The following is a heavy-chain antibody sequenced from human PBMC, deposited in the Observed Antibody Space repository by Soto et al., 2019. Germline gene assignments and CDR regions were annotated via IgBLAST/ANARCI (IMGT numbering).Heavy chain of an antibody. J-gene: IGHJ4*02. CDR1: GYIFTSYW. CDR2: IYPGDSDT. D-gene: IGHD3-10*01. Sequence: GESLKISCKGSGYIFTSYWIGWVRQMPGKGLEWIGIIYPGDSDTTYSPSFQGQVTISVDKSISTAYLQWSSLKASDTAMYYCTRHWGITMVRGPDYWGQGTLVTVSS. V-gene: IGHV5-51*01. CDR3: TRHWGITMVRGPDY.